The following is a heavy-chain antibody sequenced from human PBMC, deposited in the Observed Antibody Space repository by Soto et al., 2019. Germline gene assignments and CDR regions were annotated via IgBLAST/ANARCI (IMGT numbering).Heavy chain of an antibody. V-gene: IGHV3-33*05. CDR2: TSYDGTNK. CDR3: ARWGTTGGLDV. J-gene: IGHJ1*01. D-gene: IGHD3-16*01. CDR1: GFTFRSYV. Sequence: QVQLVESGGGVVQPGSSQRVSCVGSGFTFRSYVIHWVRQAPGKGLEWVALTSYDGTNKYYDDSVRGRFTISRDNSRNTVDLQMDSLRLEDTALYYCARWGTTGGLDVWGHGTLVSVSS.